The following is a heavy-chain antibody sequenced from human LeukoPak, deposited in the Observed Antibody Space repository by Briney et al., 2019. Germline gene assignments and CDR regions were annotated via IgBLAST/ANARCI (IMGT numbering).Heavy chain of an antibody. CDR1: GASISSSSYY. D-gene: IGHD4-23*01. V-gene: IGHV4-39*01. J-gene: IGHJ4*02. CDR3: ARQWVTTVVTSYFDY. CDR2: IYYSGST. Sequence: SGTLSLTCTVSGASISSSSYYWGWIRQPPGKGLEWIGSIYYSGSTYYNPSLKSRVTISVDTSKNQFSLKLSSVTAADTAVYYCARQWVTTVVTSYFDYWGQGTLVTVSS.